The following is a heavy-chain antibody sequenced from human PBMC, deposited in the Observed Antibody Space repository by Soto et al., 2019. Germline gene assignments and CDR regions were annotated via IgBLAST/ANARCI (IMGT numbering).Heavy chain of an antibody. J-gene: IGHJ4*02. Sequence: QITLKESGPTLVKPTQTLTLTCTFSGFSLSTTAEGVGWIRQPPGKALEWLALIYWDDDERYSPSLKSRLTITKDPSKNQVVLTMTNVDPVDTATYYCAHGSCSSADCYPNPYLDYWGQGILVPVSS. V-gene: IGHV2-5*02. CDR3: AHGSCSSADCYPNPYLDY. D-gene: IGHD2-2*01. CDR1: GFSLSTTAEG. CDR2: IYWDDDE.